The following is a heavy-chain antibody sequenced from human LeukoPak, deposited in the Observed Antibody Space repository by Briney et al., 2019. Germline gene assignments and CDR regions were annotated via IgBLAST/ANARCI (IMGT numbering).Heavy chain of an antibody. CDR1: GFTFSSYE. V-gene: IGHV3-48*03. CDR2: ISSSGSTI. D-gene: IGHD6-19*01. Sequence: PGGSLRLSCAASGFTFSSYEMNWVRQTPGKGLEWVSYISSSGSTIYYADSVKGRFTISRDNAKNSLYLQMNSLRAEDTAVYYCARVSSGWSGDFDYWGQGTLVTVSS. J-gene: IGHJ4*02. CDR3: ARVSSGWSGDFDY.